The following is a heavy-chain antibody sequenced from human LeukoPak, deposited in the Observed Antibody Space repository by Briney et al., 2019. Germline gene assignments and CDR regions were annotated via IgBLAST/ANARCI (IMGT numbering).Heavy chain of an antibody. D-gene: IGHD4/OR15-4a*01. CDR2: IYSDNK. CDR1: GFTVSSNS. CDR3: ARRAGAYSHPHNY. Sequence: PGGSLRLSCTVSGFTVSSNSMSWVRQAPGKGLEWVSFIYSDNKHYSDSVKGRFTISRDNSKNTLYLQMNSLRAEDTAVYYCARRAGAYSHPHNYWGQGTLVTVSS. J-gene: IGHJ4*02. V-gene: IGHV3-53*01.